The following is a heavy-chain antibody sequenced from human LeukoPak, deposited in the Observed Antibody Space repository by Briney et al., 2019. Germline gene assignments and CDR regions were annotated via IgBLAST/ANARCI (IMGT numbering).Heavy chain of an antibody. CDR2: VYYSGNT. CDR3: ARDLSPHGFDP. V-gene: IGHV4-30-4*01. CDR1: GGSINSGDYY. J-gene: IGHJ5*02. Sequence: SQTLSLTCTVSGGSINSGDYYWSWIRQPPGKGLEWIGYVYYSGNTYYNPSLKSRVTISLDTSKNQFSLKLSPVTAADTAVYYCARDLSPHGFDPWGQGTLVTVSS.